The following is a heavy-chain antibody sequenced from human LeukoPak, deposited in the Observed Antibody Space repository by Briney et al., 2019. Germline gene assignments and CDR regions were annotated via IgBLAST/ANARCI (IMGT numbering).Heavy chain of an antibody. J-gene: IGHJ4*02. V-gene: IGHV5-10-1*01. CDR1: GYSFTRYW. Sequence: GESLKISCKGSGYSFTRYWISWVRQMPGKGLEWMGRIDPSDSYNNYSPSFQGHVTISADKSISTAYLQWSSLKASDTAMYYCARQISPVAGLAYWGQGTLVTVSS. CDR2: IDPSDSYN. D-gene: IGHD6-19*01. CDR3: ARQISPVAGLAY.